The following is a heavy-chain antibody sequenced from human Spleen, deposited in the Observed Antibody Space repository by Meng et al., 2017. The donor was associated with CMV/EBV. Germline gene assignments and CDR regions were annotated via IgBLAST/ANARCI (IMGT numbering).Heavy chain of an antibody. CDR2: MNPNSGNT. V-gene: IGHV1-8*01. Sequence: ASVKVSCKASGYTFTSYDINWVRQATGQGLEWMGWMNPNSGNTGYAQKFQGRVTMTRNTSISTAYMELSSLRSEDTAVYYCARGYSELDFWSGYYSCYYYGMDVWGQGTTVTVSS. CDR1: GYTFTSYD. D-gene: IGHD3-3*01. J-gene: IGHJ6*02. CDR3: ARGYSELDFWSGYYSCYYYGMDV.